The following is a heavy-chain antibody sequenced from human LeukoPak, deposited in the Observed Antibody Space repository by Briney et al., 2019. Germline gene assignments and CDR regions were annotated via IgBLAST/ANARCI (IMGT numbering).Heavy chain of an antibody. CDR2: ISAYNGNI. CDR3: ARDVGVLRYFDWLLPFDY. Sequence: ASVKVSCKASGYTFTSYGISWVRQAPGQGLEWMGWISAYNGNINYAQKLQGRVTMTTDTSTSTAYMELRSLRFDDTAVYYCARDVGVLRYFDWLLPFDYWGQGTLVTVSS. CDR1: GYTFTSYG. D-gene: IGHD3-9*01. V-gene: IGHV1-18*04. J-gene: IGHJ4*02.